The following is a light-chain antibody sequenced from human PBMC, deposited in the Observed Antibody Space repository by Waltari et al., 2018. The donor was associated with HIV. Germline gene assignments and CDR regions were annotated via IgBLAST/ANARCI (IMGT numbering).Light chain of an antibody. CDR1: SSHIGRNS. Sequence: QSVLTQPPSASGTPGQRVTISCSGSSSHIGRNSVSCYQHLPGTAPKLLIYNNNQRPSGVPDRFSGSKSGTSASRAISGLQSEDEAEYFCAAWDDSLTGPYVFGTGTKVTVL. V-gene: IGLV1-44*01. J-gene: IGLJ1*01. CDR2: NNN. CDR3: AAWDDSLTGPYV.